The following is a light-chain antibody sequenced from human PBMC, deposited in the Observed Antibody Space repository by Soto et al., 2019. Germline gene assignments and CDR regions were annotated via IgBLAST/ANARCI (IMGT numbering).Light chain of an antibody. CDR3: QQTYSDIS. CDR1: QTVSSN. V-gene: IGKV1-39*01. CDR2: ASS. Sequence: DIQMTQSPSSLSASVGDRVTITCRTSQTVSSNLNWYQRKPGKAPSLLIYASSTLQSGVPSRFIGSGSETEFTLTISSLQPEDFASYHCQQTYSDISFGGGTKV. J-gene: IGKJ4*01.